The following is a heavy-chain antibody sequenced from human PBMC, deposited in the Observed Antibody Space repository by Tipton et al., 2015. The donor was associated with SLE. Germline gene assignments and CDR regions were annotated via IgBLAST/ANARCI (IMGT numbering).Heavy chain of an antibody. Sequence: SLRLSCAASGVTFSSNWMSWVRQAPGKGPEWVANIDEEGRQKQYVDSMKGRFRISRDNSKNLLYLQMNSLRAEDTAMYYCARDGVELSKKGFDVWGHGTMVTVSS. D-gene: IGHD2-15*01. CDR3: ARDGVELSKKGFDV. CDR2: IDEEGRQK. J-gene: IGHJ3*01. CDR1: GVTFSSNW. V-gene: IGHV3-7*01.